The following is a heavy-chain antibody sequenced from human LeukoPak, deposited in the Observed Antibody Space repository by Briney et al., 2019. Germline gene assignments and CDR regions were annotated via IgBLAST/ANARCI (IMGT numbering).Heavy chain of an antibody. V-gene: IGHV1-8*01. D-gene: IGHD3-10*01. CDR2: MNPNSGNT. J-gene: IGHJ3*02. CDR3: ARDRGQGDAFDI. CDR1: GYTFTSYD. Sequence: ASVKVSCKASGYTFTSYDINWVRQAPGQGLEWMGWMNPNSGNTGYAQKFQGRVTITADKSTSTAYMELSSLRSEDTAVYYCARDRGQGDAFDIWGQGTMVTVSS.